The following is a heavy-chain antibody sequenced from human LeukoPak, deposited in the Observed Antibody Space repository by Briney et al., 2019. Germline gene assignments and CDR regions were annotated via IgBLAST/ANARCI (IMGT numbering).Heavy chain of an antibody. CDR1: GGSISSSNW. J-gene: IGHJ5*02. CDR3: ARAGYYYRWFDP. D-gene: IGHD3-22*01. Sequence: SETLSLTCAVSGGSISSSNWWSWVRQPPGKGLEWIGEIYHSGSTNYNPSLKSRVTISVDKSKNHFSLKLTSVTAADTAVYYCARAGYYYRWFDPWGQGTLVIVSS. V-gene: IGHV4-4*02. CDR2: IYHSGST.